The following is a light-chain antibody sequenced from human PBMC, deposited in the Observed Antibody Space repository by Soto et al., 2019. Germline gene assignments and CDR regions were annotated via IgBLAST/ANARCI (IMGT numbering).Light chain of an antibody. V-gene: IGKV3-15*01. J-gene: IGKJ5*01. CDR1: QSVSSN. CDR2: GAS. CDR3: QHNGRS. Sequence: RLMPQSPAALSASLGYSATLSCRASQSVSSNLAWYKQKPGHAPRLLIYGASTRATGIPARFSGSGSGIEFTLTINRLDPEDAAVYYWQHNGRSFGQGTRLEI.